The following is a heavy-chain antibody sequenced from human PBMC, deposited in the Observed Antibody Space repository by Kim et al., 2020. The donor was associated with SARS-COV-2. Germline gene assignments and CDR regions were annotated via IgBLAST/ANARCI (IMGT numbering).Heavy chain of an antibody. D-gene: IGHD3-10*01. CDR3: ARGGWFGELSSFTIDY. J-gene: IGHJ4*02. CDR1: GYTFTSYY. Sequence: ASVKVSCKASGYTFTSYYMHWVRQAPGQGLEWMGIINPSGGGTSYAQKFQGRVTMTRDTSTSTVYMELSSLRSEDTAVYYCARGGWFGELSSFTIDYWGQGTLVTVSS. CDR2: INPSGGGT. V-gene: IGHV1-46*01.